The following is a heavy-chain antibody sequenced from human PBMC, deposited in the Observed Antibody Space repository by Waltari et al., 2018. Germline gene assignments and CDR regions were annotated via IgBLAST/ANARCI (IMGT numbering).Heavy chain of an antibody. CDR1: GGTFSSYA. CDR2: IIPIFGTA. CDR3: ARVRYYYDSSGYPNWFDP. J-gene: IGHJ5*02. Sequence: QVQLVQSGAEVKKPGSSVKVSCKASGGTFSSYAISWVRQAPGHGLEWMGGIIPIFGTANYAQKFQGRVTITADESTSTAYMELSSLRSEDTAVYYCARVRYYYDSSGYPNWFDPWGQGTLVTVSS. D-gene: IGHD3-22*01. V-gene: IGHV1-69*12.